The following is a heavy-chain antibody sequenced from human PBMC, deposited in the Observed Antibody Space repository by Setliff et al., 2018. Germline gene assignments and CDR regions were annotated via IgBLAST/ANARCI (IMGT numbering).Heavy chain of an antibody. D-gene: IGHD3-22*01. V-gene: IGHV1-2*02. CDR1: GNRFTDYN. CDR3: AREKFYYDGSGYYFDY. CDR2: INPDSGDT. Sequence: ASVKVSCKASGNRFTDYNLHWVRQAPGQGLEWMGWINPDSGDTHSAQKFQGRVTMTRDTSINTAYMELGSLTSDDTAVYYCAREKFYYDGSGYYFDYWGQGTLVTVSS. J-gene: IGHJ4*02.